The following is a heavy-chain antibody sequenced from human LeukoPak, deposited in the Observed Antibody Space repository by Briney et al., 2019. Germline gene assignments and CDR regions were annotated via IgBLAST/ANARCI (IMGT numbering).Heavy chain of an antibody. CDR2: IGTAGDT. J-gene: IGHJ4*02. D-gene: IGHD1-1*01. V-gene: IGHV3-13*01. CDR1: RFTSSDYD. CDR3: ARVAKERVGGVYYFDY. Sequence: PGGSLRLSCAASRFTSSDYDMHWVRQATAKGLEWVSAIGTAGDTYYTGSVKGRFTISRENAKNSLYLQMNSLRAGDTAVYYCARVAKERVGGVYYFDYWGQGTLVTVSS.